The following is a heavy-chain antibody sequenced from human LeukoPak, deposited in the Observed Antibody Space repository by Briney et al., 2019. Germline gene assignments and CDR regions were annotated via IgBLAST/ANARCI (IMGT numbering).Heavy chain of an antibody. D-gene: IGHD3-10*01. J-gene: IGHJ4*02. CDR3: ARYHYYNSGSTLY. V-gene: IGHV3-23*01. CDR2: MSGSGGGT. Sequence: PGGSLRLSCAASGFTFSTYAMSWVRQAPGKGLEWVSAMSGSGGGTYYADSVKGRFTISRDNSQNTLYLQVNSLRAEDTAVYYCARYHYYNSGSTLYWGQGTLVTVSS. CDR1: GFTFSTYA.